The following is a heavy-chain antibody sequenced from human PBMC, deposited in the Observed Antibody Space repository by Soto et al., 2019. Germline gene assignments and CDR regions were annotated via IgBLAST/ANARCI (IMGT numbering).Heavy chain of an antibody. V-gene: IGHV3-33*01. CDR3: GRGGFSTNWRFDY. Sequence: QVQLVESGEGVVQPGRSLRLSCAASGFTFSSSGMHWVRQAPGKGLEWVAIIWYDGSKKYYADSVKGRFTISRDNSKNTVYLQMNSLRAEDSALYHCGRGGFSTNWRFDYWGQGTLVAVSS. J-gene: IGHJ4*02. CDR2: IWYDGSKK. D-gene: IGHD6-13*01. CDR1: GFTFSSSG.